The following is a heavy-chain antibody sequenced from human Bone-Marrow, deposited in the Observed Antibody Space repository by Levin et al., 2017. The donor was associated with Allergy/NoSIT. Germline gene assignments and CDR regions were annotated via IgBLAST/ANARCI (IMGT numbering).Heavy chain of an antibody. CDR1: GYTFSDYY. D-gene: IGHD1-20*01. CDR3: AREVDNWNDTPFYYYGMDV. Sequence: ASVKVSCKASGYTFSDYYIHWVRQVPGQGLEWMGWINPNSGGTKYAQKFQGWVTMTRDTSISTAYMELSRLKSDDTAVYYCAREVDNWNDTPFYYYGMDVWGQGTTVTVSS. J-gene: IGHJ6*02. V-gene: IGHV1-2*04. CDR2: INPNSGGT.